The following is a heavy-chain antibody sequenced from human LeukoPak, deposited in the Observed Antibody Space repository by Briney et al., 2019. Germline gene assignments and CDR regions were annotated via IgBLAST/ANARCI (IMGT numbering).Heavy chain of an antibody. CDR1: GGSFSGYY. CDR2: INHSGST. Sequence: PSETLSLTCAVYGGSFSGYYWSWIRQPPGKGLEWIGEINHSGSTNYNPSLKSRVTISVDTSKNQFSLKLSSVTAADTAVYYCARHTFWSGYYWFDPWGQGTLVTVSS. J-gene: IGHJ5*02. CDR3: ARHTFWSGYYWFDP. V-gene: IGHV4-34*01. D-gene: IGHD3-3*01.